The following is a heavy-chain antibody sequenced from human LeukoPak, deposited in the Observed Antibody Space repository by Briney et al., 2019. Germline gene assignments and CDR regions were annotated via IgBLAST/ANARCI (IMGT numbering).Heavy chain of an antibody. Sequence: GSLRLSCAASGFTFTTYGMTWVRQAPGKGLEWVSAISGSAAATFYGDSVKGRFTISRDNSKRTVYLQMNSLRAEDTAVYYCAKRGPESPASGKYYFDSWGQGTLVTVSS. CDR3: AKRGPESPASGKYYFDS. CDR1: GFTFTTYG. CDR2: ISGSAAAT. J-gene: IGHJ4*02. D-gene: IGHD1-14*01. V-gene: IGHV3-23*01.